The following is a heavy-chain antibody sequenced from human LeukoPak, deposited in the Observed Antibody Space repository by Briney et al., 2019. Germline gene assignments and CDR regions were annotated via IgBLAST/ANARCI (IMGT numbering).Heavy chain of an antibody. V-gene: IGHV3-23*01. CDR1: GFTFSSNT. CDR2: IDGSGATT. J-gene: IGHJ4*02. D-gene: IGHD6-13*01. Sequence: GGSLRLSCAASGFTFSSNTMSWLRQAPGMGLAWVSAIDGSGATTFYADSVKGRFTISRDNSKNTLFLQMNSLRAEDTAIYYCTKRTPEYSSSWCLDYWGQGTLVTVSS. CDR3: TKRTPEYSSSWCLDY.